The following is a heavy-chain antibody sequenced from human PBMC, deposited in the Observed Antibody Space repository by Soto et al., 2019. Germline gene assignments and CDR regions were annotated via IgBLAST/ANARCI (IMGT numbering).Heavy chain of an antibody. V-gene: IGHV1-69*13. CDR1: GGTFSSYA. Sequence: SVKVSCKASGGTFSSYAISWVRQAPGQGLEWMGGIIPIFGTANYAQKFQGRVTITADESTSTAYMELSSLRSEDTAVYYCARPLVLRYFDSGMDVWGQGTTVTVSS. J-gene: IGHJ6*02. D-gene: IGHD3-9*01. CDR3: ARPLVLRYFDSGMDV. CDR2: IIPIFGTA.